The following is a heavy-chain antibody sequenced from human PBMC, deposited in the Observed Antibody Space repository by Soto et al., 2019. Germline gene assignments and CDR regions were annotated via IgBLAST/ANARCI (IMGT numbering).Heavy chain of an antibody. Sequence: QVQLVESGGGLVKPGGSLRLSCAASGFTFSDYYMSWIRQAPGKGLEWVSYLSSSSSYTNYADSVKGRFTISRDNAKNSLYLQMNSLRAADTAVYYCAWAYGGNHPDYWGQGTLVTVSS. CDR2: LSSSSSYT. CDR1: GFTFSDYY. J-gene: IGHJ4*02. CDR3: AWAYGGNHPDY. V-gene: IGHV3-11*05. D-gene: IGHD4-17*01.